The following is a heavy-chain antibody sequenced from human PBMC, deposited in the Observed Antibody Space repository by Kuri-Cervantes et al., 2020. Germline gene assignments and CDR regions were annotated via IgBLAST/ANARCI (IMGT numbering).Heavy chain of an antibody. CDR2: IYHSGST. J-gene: IGHJ4*02. CDR1: GYSISSGYY. Sequence: SETLSLTCAVSGYSISSGYYWGWIRQPPGKGLEWIGSIYHSGSTYYNPSLKSRVTISVDTSKNQFSLKLSSLTAANTAIYYCARVGIGLIRGRYYFDSWGQGTLVTVSS. CDR3: ARVGIGLIRGRYYFDS. D-gene: IGHD3-10*01. V-gene: IGHV4-38-2*01.